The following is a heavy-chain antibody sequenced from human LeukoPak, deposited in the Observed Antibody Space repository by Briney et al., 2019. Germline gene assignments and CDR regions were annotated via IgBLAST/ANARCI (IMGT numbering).Heavy chain of an antibody. D-gene: IGHD2-2*01. V-gene: IGHV3-7*03. CDR2: MKQDGSEK. Sequence: GGSLRLSCAASGFTFSNYWMSWVRQAPGKGLEWVANMKQDGSEKYYVDSVKGRFTISRDNAKNSLFLQMNSLRAEDTAVYYCARVRGYCSSISCFDGFDPWGQGTLVTVSS. J-gene: IGHJ5*02. CDR3: ARVRGYCSSISCFDGFDP. CDR1: GFTFSNYW.